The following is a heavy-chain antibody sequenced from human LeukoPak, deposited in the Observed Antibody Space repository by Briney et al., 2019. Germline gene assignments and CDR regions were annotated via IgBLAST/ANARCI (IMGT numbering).Heavy chain of an antibody. D-gene: IGHD3-10*01. V-gene: IGHV1-2*04. Sequence: ASVEVSCKASGYTFTGYYMHWVRQAPGQGLEWMGWINPNSGGTNYAQKFQGWVTMTRDTSISTAYMELSRLRSDDTAVYYCARADGSGSFYGMDVWGQGTTVTVSS. J-gene: IGHJ6*02. CDR3: ARADGSGSFYGMDV. CDR2: INPNSGGT. CDR1: GYTFTGYY.